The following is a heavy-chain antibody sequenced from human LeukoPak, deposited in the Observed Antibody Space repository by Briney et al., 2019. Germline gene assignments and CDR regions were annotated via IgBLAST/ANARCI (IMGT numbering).Heavy chain of an antibody. CDR3: ARGPTYGSRSDFLES. D-gene: IGHD3-10*01. Sequence: GGSLRLSCAASGFTFNSYAMSWVRQAPGKGLEWVASLKEDVSARNLVDSVKGRFTISTDNAKNSLYLQMNSLRVEDTAVYYCARGPTYGSRSDFLESWGLGTLVTVSS. CDR1: GFTFNSYA. V-gene: IGHV3-7*01. CDR2: LKEDVSAR. J-gene: IGHJ4*02.